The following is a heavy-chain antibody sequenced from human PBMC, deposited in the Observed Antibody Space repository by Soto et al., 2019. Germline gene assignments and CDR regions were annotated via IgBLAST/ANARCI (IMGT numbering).Heavy chain of an antibody. CDR3: ARGSWVATMRDYCYGMDV. CDR1: GGRFSSYA. D-gene: IGHD5-12*01. CDR2: IIPIFGTA. Sequence: GASVKVSWKASGGRFSSYASSWVRQAPGQGLEWMGGIIPIFGTANYAQKFQGRVTITADESTSTAYMELSSLRTEDTAVYYCARGSWVATMRDYCYGMDVWGQGTTVTVSS. V-gene: IGHV1-69*13. J-gene: IGHJ6*02.